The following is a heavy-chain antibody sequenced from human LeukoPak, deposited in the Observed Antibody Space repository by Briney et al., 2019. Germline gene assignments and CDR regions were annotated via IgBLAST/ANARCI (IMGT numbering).Heavy chain of an antibody. CDR3: ARQNPPGSKKGWFDP. D-gene: IGHD6-25*01. J-gene: IGHJ5*02. V-gene: IGHV4-59*08. Sequence: SETLSLTCTVSGGSINSYYWTWIRQPPGKGLEWIACIYYNGITNYKSSLESRLTISVDTSKNQFSLRLRSVTVADTAVYYCARQNPPGSKKGWFDPWGQGTLVTVSS. CDR1: GGSINSYY. CDR2: IYYNGIT.